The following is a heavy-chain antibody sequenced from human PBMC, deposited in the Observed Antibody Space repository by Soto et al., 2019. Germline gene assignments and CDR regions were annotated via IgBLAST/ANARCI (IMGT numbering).Heavy chain of an antibody. V-gene: IGHV3-23*01. D-gene: IGHD5-12*01. J-gene: IGHJ4*02. CDR2: ISGSGGST. CDR3: AKDPVSQSHEMATIKSRDY. CDR1: GFTFSSYA. Sequence: GGSLRLSCAASGFTFSSYAMSWVRQAPGKGLEWVSAISGSGGSTYHADSVKGRFTISRDNSKNTLYLQMNSLRAEDTAVYYCAKDPVSQSHEMATIKSRDYWGQGTLVTVSS.